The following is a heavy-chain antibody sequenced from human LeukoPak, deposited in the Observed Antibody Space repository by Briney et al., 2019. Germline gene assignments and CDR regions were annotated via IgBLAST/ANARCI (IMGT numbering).Heavy chain of an antibody. V-gene: IGHV3-20*04. CDR1: GFTFDDYG. Sequence: PGGSLRLSCAASGFTFDDYGMSWVRQAPGKGLEWVSGINWNGGSTGYADSVKGRFTISRDNAKNSLYLQMDSLRVEDMAVYYCARTVRYSSGPLTDLLPYYFDYWGQGTLVTVSS. J-gene: IGHJ4*02. D-gene: IGHD6-19*01. CDR2: INWNGGST. CDR3: ARTVRYSSGPLTDLLPYYFDY.